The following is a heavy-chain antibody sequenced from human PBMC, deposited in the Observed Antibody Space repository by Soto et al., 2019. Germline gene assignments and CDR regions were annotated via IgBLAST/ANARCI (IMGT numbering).Heavy chain of an antibody. J-gene: IGHJ4*02. D-gene: IGHD5-12*01. CDR3: AKDSRDGYNFY. CDR1: GFTFISYG. Sequence: GGSLRLSCAASGFTFISYGMHWVRQAPGKGLEWVAVISYDGSNKYYADSVRGRFTISRDNSKNTLYLQMNSLRAEDTAVYYCAKDSRDGYNFYWGQGTLVTVSS. CDR2: ISYDGSNK. V-gene: IGHV3-30*18.